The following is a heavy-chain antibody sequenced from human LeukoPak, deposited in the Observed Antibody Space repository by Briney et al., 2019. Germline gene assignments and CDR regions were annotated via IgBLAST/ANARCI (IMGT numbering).Heavy chain of an antibody. CDR2: TYYRSKWYN. CDR3: ARDHPLQGAAAGPYYYYYYGMDV. Sequence: SQTLSLTCAISGDSVSSNSAAWNWIRQSPSRGLEWLGRTYYRSKWYNDYAVPVKSRITINPDTSKNQFSLQLNSVTPEDTAVYYCARDHPLQGAAAGPYYYYYYGMDVWGQGTTVTVSS. V-gene: IGHV6-1*01. CDR1: GDSVSSNSAA. D-gene: IGHD6-13*01. J-gene: IGHJ6*02.